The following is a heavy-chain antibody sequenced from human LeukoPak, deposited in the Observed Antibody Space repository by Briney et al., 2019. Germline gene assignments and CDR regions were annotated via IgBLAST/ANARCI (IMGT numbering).Heavy chain of an antibody. Sequence: ASVKVSCKASGYTFTSYYMHWVRQAPGQGLEWMGIINPNSGGTNYAQKFQGRVTMTRDTSISTAYMELSRLRSDDTAVYYCARLSPGYSYGSWGQGTLVTVSS. D-gene: IGHD5-18*01. CDR1: GYTFTSYY. V-gene: IGHV1-2*02. CDR3: ARLSPGYSYGS. CDR2: INPNSGGT. J-gene: IGHJ4*02.